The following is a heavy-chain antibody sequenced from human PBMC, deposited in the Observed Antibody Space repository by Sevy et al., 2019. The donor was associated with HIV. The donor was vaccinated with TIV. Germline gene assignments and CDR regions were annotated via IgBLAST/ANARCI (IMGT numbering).Heavy chain of an antibody. CDR2: INPNNGDT. CDR1: AHRFTDYF. CDR3: ARSGAKYYYCCGYDWLNP. J-gene: IGHJ5*02. D-gene: IGHD3-22*01. Sequence: ASVKVSCKASAHRFTDYFMYWMRQAPGQGLEWMGWINPNNGDTKYAQTFQGRDTLTRDTSMSTAYMELSRLTSDDTAVYYCARSGAKYYYCCGYDWLNPWGQGTLVTFSS. V-gene: IGHV1-2*02.